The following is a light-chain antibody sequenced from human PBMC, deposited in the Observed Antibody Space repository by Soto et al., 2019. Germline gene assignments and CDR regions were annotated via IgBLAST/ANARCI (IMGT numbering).Light chain of an antibody. CDR3: HQRQSWPRT. Sequence: EIVLTQSPATRSSFPGDRVTLSCRASQAVNTRLAWYQHKPGQAPRLLIYLASNRAAGVPARFSGSGSGTDFPLTISNVEPEDFAVYYCHQRQSWPRTCGQGTTVDIK. J-gene: IGKJ1*01. CDR2: LAS. V-gene: IGKV3-11*01. CDR1: QAVNTR.